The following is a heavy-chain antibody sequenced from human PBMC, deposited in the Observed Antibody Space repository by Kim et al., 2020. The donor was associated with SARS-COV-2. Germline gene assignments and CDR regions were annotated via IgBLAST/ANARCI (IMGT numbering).Heavy chain of an antibody. D-gene: IGHD2-15*01. CDR1: GFTFSSYS. Sequence: GGSLRLSCAASGFTFSSYSMNWVRQAPGKGLEWVSSISSSSSYIYYADSVKGRFTISRDNAKNSLYLQMNSLRAEDTAVYYCARGGCSGGSCYFPRLGMDVWGQGTTVTVSS. V-gene: IGHV3-21*01. CDR2: ISSSSSYI. CDR3: ARGGCSGGSCYFPRLGMDV. J-gene: IGHJ6*02.